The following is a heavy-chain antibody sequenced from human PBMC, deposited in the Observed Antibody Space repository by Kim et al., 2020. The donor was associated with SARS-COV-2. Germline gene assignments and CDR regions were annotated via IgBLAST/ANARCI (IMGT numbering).Heavy chain of an antibody. CDR1: GGSFSGYY. CDR2: INHSGST. J-gene: IGHJ5*02. Sequence: SETLSLTCAVYGGSFSGYYWSWIRQPPGKGLEWIGEINHSGSTNYNPSLKSRVTISVDTSKNQFSLKLSSVTAADTAVYYCARGRSSSIWYRVLGWFDPWGQGTLVTVSS. D-gene: IGHD6-13*01. V-gene: IGHV4-34*01. CDR3: ARGRSSSIWYRVLGWFDP.